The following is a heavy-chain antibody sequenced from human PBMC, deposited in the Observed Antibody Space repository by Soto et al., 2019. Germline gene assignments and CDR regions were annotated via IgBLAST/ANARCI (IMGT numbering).Heavy chain of an antibody. D-gene: IGHD1-20*01. V-gene: IGHV1-2*02. J-gene: IGHJ5*02. CDR1: GYTFTDYY. CDR2: INPNSGGT. CDR3: ARDRDNWNRDYFDP. Sequence: ASVKVSCKASGYTFTDYYMHWVRQAPGQGLEWMGWINPNSGGTNYAQKFQGRVTMTRDTSISTAYMELSRLRSDDTAVYYCARDRDNWNRDYFDPWGQGTLVTVSS.